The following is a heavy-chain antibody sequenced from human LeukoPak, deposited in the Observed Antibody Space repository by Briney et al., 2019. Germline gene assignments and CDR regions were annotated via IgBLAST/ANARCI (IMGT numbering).Heavy chain of an antibody. CDR1: GFTFSNSD. J-gene: IGHJ4*02. CDR2: IGTVGDT. Sequence: GGSLRLSCAASGFTFSNSDMHWVRQATGKGLEWVSAIGTVGDTYYPDSVKGRFTISRDNSKNTLYLQMNSLRAEDTAVYYCARAPYGDNGYTAEVADYWGQGTLVTVSS. D-gene: IGHD3-16*01. V-gene: IGHV3-13*01. CDR3: ARAPYGDNGYTAEVADY.